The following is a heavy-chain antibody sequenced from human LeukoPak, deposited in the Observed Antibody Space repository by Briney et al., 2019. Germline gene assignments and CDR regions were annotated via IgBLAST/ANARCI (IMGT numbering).Heavy chain of an antibody. CDR3: AKDDYGGNGPN. CDR2: ISGSGGST. J-gene: IGHJ4*02. CDR1: GFTVSSNY. Sequence: GGSLRLSCAASGFTVSSNYMSWVRQAPGKGLEWVSSISGSGGSTYFAASVKGRFTISRDNSKNTVSLQMNSLRAEDTAVYYCAKDDYGGNGPNWGQGTLVTVSA. D-gene: IGHD4-23*01. V-gene: IGHV3-23*01.